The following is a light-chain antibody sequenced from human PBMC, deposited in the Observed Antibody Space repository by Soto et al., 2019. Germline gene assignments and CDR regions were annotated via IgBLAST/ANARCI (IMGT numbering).Light chain of an antibody. CDR3: QQYDNLWT. CDR1: QSISSW. V-gene: IGKV1-5*03. Sequence: DIQMTQSPSTLSASVGDRVTITCRASQSISSWLAWYQQKPGKAPKLLIYKASSLQTGVPSRFSGSGSGTEFTLTISSLQPDYFATYYCQQYDNLWTFGQGTKVDIK. J-gene: IGKJ1*01. CDR2: KAS.